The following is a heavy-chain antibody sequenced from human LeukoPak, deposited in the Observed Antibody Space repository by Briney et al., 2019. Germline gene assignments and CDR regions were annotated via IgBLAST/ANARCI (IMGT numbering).Heavy chain of an antibody. CDR3: ARYYDFWSGLVY. J-gene: IGHJ4*02. Sequence: SETLSLTCTVSGGSISSYYWSWIRQPPGKGLEWIGYIYYSGSTNYNPSLKSRVTISVDTSKNQFSLKLSSVTAADTAVYYCARYYDFWSGLVYWGQGTLGTVSS. V-gene: IGHV4-59*01. CDR1: GGSISSYY. CDR2: IYYSGST. D-gene: IGHD3-3*01.